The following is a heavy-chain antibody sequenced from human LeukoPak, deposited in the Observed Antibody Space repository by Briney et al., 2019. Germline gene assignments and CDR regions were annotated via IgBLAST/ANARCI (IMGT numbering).Heavy chain of an antibody. CDR1: GYTFTGYY. Sequence: ASLKVSCKASGYTFTGYYMHWVRQAPGQGLEWMGRINPNSGGTNYAQKFQGRVTMTRDTAISTAYMELSRLRSDDTAVYYCARVVFGGSGYSTDAFDIWGQGTMVTVSS. CDR2: INPNSGGT. CDR3: ARVVFGGSGYSTDAFDI. J-gene: IGHJ3*02. D-gene: IGHD3-22*01. V-gene: IGHV1-2*06.